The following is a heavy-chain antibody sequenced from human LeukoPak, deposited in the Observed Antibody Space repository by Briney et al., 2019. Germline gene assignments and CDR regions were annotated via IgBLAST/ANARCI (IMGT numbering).Heavy chain of an antibody. D-gene: IGHD2-2*01. Sequence: PGGSLRLSCEASGFPFSTYWMSWVRQAPGKGLEWVANIKQDESEKYYVDSVKGRFTISRDNAKNSLYLQMNSLRAEDTAVYYCARLSDSISCFGSDIWGQGTTVTVSS. CDR3: ARLSDSISCFGSDI. J-gene: IGHJ3*02. CDR1: GFPFSTYW. CDR2: IKQDESEK. V-gene: IGHV3-7*01.